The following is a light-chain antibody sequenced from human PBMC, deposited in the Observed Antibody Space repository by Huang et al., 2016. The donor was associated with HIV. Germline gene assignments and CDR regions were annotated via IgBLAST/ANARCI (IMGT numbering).Light chain of an antibody. CDR1: QSVSSN. V-gene: IGKV3-15*01. CDR3: QQYNNWPPMYT. J-gene: IGKJ2*01. CDR2: GAS. Sequence: EIVMTQSPATLSVSPGERATLSCRASQSVSSNLAWYQQKPGQAPRLLIYGASTRATGIPARFSALGSGPEFTLTISSLQSEDFAVYYCQQYNNWPPMYTFGQGTNLEIK.